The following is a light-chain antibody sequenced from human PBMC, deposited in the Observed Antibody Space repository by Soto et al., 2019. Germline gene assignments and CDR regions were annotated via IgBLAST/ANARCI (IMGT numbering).Light chain of an antibody. CDR3: QQRYNWPVT. Sequence: EIGLTQSPATLSLSPGERATLSCRASQSITNYLGWYQQKPGRAPRLLIYATSNRATGIPARFSGSGSGTDFTLTISSLEPEDFAVYYCQQRYNWPVTFGQGTRLEI. J-gene: IGKJ5*01. V-gene: IGKV3-11*01. CDR2: ATS. CDR1: QSITNY.